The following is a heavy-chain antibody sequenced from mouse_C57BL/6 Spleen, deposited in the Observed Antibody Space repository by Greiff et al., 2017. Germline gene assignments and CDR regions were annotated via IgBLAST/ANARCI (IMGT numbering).Heavy chain of an antibody. J-gene: IGHJ2*01. CDR2: IDPETGGT. V-gene: IGHV1-15*01. D-gene: IGHD4-1*02. CDR1: GYTFTDYE. Sequence: VQLQQSGAELVRPGASVTLSCKASGYTFTDYEMHWVKQTPVHGLEWIGAIDPETGGTAYNQKFKGKAILTADKPSSTAYMELRSLTSEDSAVYYCTRSDPNWDFDYWGQGTTLTVSS. CDR3: TRSDPNWDFDY.